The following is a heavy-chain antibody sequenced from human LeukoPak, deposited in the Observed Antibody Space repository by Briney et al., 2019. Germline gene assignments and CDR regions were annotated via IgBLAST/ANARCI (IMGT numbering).Heavy chain of an antibody. CDR1: GGPISSHY. V-gene: IGHV4-59*11. Sequence: PSETLSLTCTVSGGPISSHYWSWIRQPPGKGLEWIGYIYYSGSTNYNPSLKSRVTISVDTSKNQFSLKLSSVTAADTAVYYCASYFWSGYFSSGGWFDPWGQGTLVTVSS. CDR3: ASYFWSGYFSSGGWFDP. J-gene: IGHJ5*02. CDR2: IYYSGST. D-gene: IGHD3-3*01.